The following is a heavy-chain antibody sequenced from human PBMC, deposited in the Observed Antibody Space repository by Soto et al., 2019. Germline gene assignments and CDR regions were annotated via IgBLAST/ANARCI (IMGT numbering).Heavy chain of an antibody. CDR3: AQIGVTTPFDY. CDR1: GFTFSSYE. D-gene: IGHD4-17*01. CDR2: ISSSGSTI. J-gene: IGHJ4*02. V-gene: IGHV3-48*03. Sequence: EVQLVESGGGLVQPGGSLRLSCAASGFTFSSYEMNWVRQAPGKGLEWVSYISSSGSTIYYADSVKGRFTISRDNAKNSLYLQMNSLRAEDTAVYYCAQIGVTTPFDYWGQGTLVTVSS.